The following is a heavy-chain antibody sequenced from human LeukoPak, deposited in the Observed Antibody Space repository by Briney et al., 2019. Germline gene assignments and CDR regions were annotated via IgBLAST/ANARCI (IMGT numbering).Heavy chain of an antibody. CDR2: INTNSGGT. J-gene: IGHJ6*03. CDR1: GYTFTGYY. D-gene: IGHD3-10*01. Sequence: GASVTVSCKASGYTFTGYYMHWVRHAPAQGLEWMGWINTNSGGTNYAQHLQGTVTNNRDQTISRAYMELSRLRSDDRAVYYCARDGGYGSGSYRVYYYYMDVWGKGTTVTVSS. V-gene: IGHV1-2*02. CDR3: ARDGGYGSGSYRVYYYYMDV.